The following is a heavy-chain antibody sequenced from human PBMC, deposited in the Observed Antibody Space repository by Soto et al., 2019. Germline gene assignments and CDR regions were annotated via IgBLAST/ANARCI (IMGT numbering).Heavy chain of an antibody. CDR3: AKGVLAAPRYFQH. CDR2: INSDGSST. CDR1: GFSFSSYW. Sequence: VQLVESGGGLVQPGGSLRLSCAASGFSFSSYWMHWVRHAPGKGLVWVSRINSDGSSTTYADSVKGRFTISRDNAKNTLYLQMNSLTPEDTAVYYGAKGVLAAPRYFQHWGQGTLVTVSS. D-gene: IGHD2-2*01. J-gene: IGHJ1*01. V-gene: IGHV3-74*01.